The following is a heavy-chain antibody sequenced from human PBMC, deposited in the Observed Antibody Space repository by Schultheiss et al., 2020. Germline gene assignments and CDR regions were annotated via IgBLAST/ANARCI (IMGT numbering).Heavy chain of an antibody. D-gene: IGHD6-13*01. CDR1: GFTFSSYA. V-gene: IGHV3-23*01. J-gene: IGHJ4*02. CDR3: AKVRGSSWYFDY. Sequence: GGSLRLSCAASGFTFSSYAMSWVRQAPGKGLEWVSAISGSAGSTYYADSVKGRFTISRDNSKNTLYLQMNSLRAEDTAVYYCAKVRGSSWYFDYWGQGTLVTVSS. CDR2: ISGSAGST.